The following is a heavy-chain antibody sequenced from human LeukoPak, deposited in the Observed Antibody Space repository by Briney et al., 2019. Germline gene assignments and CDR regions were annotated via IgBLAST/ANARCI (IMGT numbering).Heavy chain of an antibody. Sequence: GGSLRLSCAASGFIFSGYAMSWFRQAPGKGLEWVSGISGSGVSTYYVDSVKGRFTVSRDNSKNMLHLRMSSLRAEDTALYYCARQIPGSGQGFDPWGQGTLVTVSS. V-gene: IGHV3-23*01. CDR3: ARQIPGSGQGFDP. J-gene: IGHJ5*02. CDR2: ISGSGVST. CDR1: GFIFSGYA. D-gene: IGHD3-10*01.